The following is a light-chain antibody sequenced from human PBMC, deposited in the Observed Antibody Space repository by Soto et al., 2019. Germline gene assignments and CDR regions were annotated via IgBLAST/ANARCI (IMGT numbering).Light chain of an antibody. CDR1: SSNIGNNY. CDR2: DNN. V-gene: IGLV1-51*01. J-gene: IGLJ2*01. Sequence: QSVLTQPPSVSAAAGQTVTISCSGSSSNIGNNYVSWYQQLPGTAPKLLIYDNNKRPSGIPARFSGSKSGTSGTLGITGRQTGDEADYYCGTWDSSLSAGVFGGGTKLTVL. CDR3: GTWDSSLSAGV.